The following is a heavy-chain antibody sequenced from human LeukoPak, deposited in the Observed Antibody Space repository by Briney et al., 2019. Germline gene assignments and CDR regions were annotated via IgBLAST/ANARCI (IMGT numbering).Heavy chain of an antibody. Sequence: ASVKVSCKASGYTFTSYDINWVRQATGQGLEWMEWMNPNSGNTGYAQKFQGRVTMTRNTSISTAYMELSSLRSEDTAVYYCARAALGDYYYYGMDVWGQGTTVTVSS. CDR1: GYTFTSYD. CDR2: MNPNSGNT. D-gene: IGHD6-25*01. V-gene: IGHV1-8*01. J-gene: IGHJ6*02. CDR3: ARAALGDYYYYGMDV.